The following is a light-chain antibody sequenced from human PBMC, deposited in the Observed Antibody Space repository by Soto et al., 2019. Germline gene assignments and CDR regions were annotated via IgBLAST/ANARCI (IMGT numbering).Light chain of an antibody. J-gene: IGLJ1*01. V-gene: IGLV2-14*03. Sequence: QSVLTQPASVSGSPGQSIAITCTGTNSVVGAFNYVSWYQQHPDKAPKLMIYEVSKRPSGVSNRFSGSKSVNTATLTISGLQTDDEADYYCSSYTTSSTRVFGTGTKVTVL. CDR1: NSVVGAFNY. CDR3: SSYTTSSTRV. CDR2: EVS.